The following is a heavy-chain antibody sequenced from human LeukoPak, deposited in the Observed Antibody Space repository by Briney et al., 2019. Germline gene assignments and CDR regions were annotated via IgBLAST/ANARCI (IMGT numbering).Heavy chain of an antibody. CDR2: ISSSSTTI. Sequence: GGSLTLSCVACGFTHSYYSMNWLPQAPGKARDWVSYISSSSTTIYYADSVKGRFTMSRDNAKNSLYLQMNSLRAGDSAVYYCVRDSRHVPAYWGQGILVTVSS. CDR3: VRDSRHVPAY. V-gene: IGHV3-48*04. CDR1: GFTHSYYS. J-gene: IGHJ4*02.